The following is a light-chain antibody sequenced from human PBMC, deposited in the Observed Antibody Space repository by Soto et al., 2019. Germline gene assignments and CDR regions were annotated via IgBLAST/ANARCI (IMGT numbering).Light chain of an antibody. CDR3: QQYNNWPPWT. J-gene: IGKJ1*01. V-gene: IGKV3-15*01. Sequence: EIVMTQSPATLSVSPGERATLSCRASQSVSSNLAWYQQKPGQAPRLLIYAASTRATGIPARFSGSGSGTDFTLTISSLQSEDFAVYYCQQYNNWPPWTFGQGTKVEIK. CDR1: QSVSSN. CDR2: AAS.